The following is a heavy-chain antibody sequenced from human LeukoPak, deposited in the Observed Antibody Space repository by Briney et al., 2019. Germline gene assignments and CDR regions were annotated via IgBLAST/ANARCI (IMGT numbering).Heavy chain of an antibody. J-gene: IGHJ6*02. CDR1: GFTFSSYS. CDR3: AREIAAREIYYYYGMDV. V-gene: IGHV3-21*01. CDR2: ISSSSSYI. Sequence: GGSLRLSCAASGFTFSSYSMNWVRQAPGKGLEWVSSISSSSSYIYYADSVKGRFTISRDSAKNSLYLQMNSLRAEDTAVYYCAREIAAREIYYYYGMDVWGQGTTVTVSS. D-gene: IGHD6-6*01.